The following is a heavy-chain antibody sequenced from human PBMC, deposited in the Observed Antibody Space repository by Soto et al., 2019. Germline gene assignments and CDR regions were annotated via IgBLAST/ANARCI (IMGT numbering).Heavy chain of an antibody. J-gene: IGHJ6*02. CDR3: ARGATSAPERFLEWTYGMDV. CDR1: GYSFTSYC. CDR2: IYPGDSDT. V-gene: IGHV5-51*01. Sequence: HVESLKISCKGSGYSFTSYCIGWVRQMPGKGLEWMGIIYPGDSDTRCSPSFQGQVTISADKSISTAYLQWSSLKASDTAMYYCARGATSAPERFLEWTYGMDVWGQGTTVTV. D-gene: IGHD3-3*01.